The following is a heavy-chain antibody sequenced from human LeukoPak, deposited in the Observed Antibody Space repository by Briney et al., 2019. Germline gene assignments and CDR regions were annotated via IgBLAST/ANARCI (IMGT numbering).Heavy chain of an antibody. J-gene: IGHJ6*04. V-gene: IGHV3-30*01. CDR3: ARGGSYYDSSGLWMDV. CDR1: GFTFSSYA. Sequence: PGGSLRLSCAASGFTFSSYAMHWVRQAPGKGLEWVAVISYDGSNKYYADSVKGRFTISRDNSNNTLYLQMNSLRAEDTAVYYCARGGSYYDSSGLWMDVWGKGTTVTVSS. D-gene: IGHD3-22*01. CDR2: ISYDGSNK.